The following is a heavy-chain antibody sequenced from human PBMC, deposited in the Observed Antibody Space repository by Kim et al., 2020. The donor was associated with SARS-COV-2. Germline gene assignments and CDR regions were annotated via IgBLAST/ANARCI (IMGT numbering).Heavy chain of an antibody. V-gene: IGHV3-43D*03. CDR1: GFTFADYA. D-gene: IGHD3-10*01. Sequence: GGSLRLSCAASGFTFADYAMHWVRQAPGKGLEWVSLISWDGGSTYYPDSVKGRFTISRDNSKKSLYLQMNSMRAEDTALYYCARDLGVYFGSGSFYNHYFDGMDVRGQGNTVTVSS. J-gene: IGHJ6*02. CDR3: ARDLGVYFGSGSFYNHYFDGMDV. CDR2: ISWDGGST.